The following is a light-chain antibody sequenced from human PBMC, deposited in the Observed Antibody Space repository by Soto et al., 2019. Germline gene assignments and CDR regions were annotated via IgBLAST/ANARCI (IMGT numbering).Light chain of an antibody. CDR2: GAS. CDR3: QQYYKWPLT. CDR1: QGVSSS. Sequence: EIVMTQSQATLSVYTGEGATLSCRASQGVSSSLAWYQEKSGQAPRLLIYGASTRATGIPARFSGSGSGTDFTLIISSLQSEDFAVYYCQQYYKWPLTFGGGTKVDIK. J-gene: IGKJ4*01. V-gene: IGKV3-15*01.